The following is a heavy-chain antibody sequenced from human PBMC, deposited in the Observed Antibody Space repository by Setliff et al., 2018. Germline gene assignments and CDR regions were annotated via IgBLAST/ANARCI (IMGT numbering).Heavy chain of an antibody. D-gene: IGHD3-16*02. CDR2: IIPILGIA. CDR1: GGTFSSYA. CDR3: ARADYVWGSYRQYYFDY. V-gene: IGHV1-69*10. Sequence: SVKVSCKASGGTFSSYAISWVRQAPGQGLEWMGGIIPILGIANYAQKFQGRVTITADKSTSTAYMELSSLRSEDTAVYYCARADYVWGSYRQYYFDYWGQGTLVTVSS. J-gene: IGHJ4*02.